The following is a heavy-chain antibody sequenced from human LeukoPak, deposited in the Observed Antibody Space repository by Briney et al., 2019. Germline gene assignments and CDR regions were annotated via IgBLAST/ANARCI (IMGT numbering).Heavy chain of an antibody. CDR3: ARRYDSSGYYAGY. CDR1: GFTFSTYA. J-gene: IGHJ4*02. D-gene: IGHD3-22*01. CDR2: ISGSGAST. Sequence: GGSLRLSCAASGFTFSTYAMSWVRQAPGKGLEWVSSISGSGASTYYADSVKGRFTISRDNSKNTLYLQTNSLRAEGTAVYYCARRYDSSGYYAGYWGQGTLVTVSS. V-gene: IGHV3-23*01.